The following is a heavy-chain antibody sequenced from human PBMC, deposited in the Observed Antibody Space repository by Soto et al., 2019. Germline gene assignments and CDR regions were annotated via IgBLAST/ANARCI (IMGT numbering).Heavy chain of an antibody. J-gene: IGHJ6*02. V-gene: IGHV3-15*01. CDR3: TTAGSSSLPYYYYGMDV. Sequence: AGESLKISCKGSGYSFTSYWISWVRQAPGKGLEWVGRIKSKTDGGTTDYAAPVKGRFTISRDDSKNTLYLQMNSLKTEDTAVYYCTTAGSSSLPYYYYGMDVWGQGTTVPSP. D-gene: IGHD1-26*01. CDR2: IKSKTDGGTT. CDR1: GYSFTSYW.